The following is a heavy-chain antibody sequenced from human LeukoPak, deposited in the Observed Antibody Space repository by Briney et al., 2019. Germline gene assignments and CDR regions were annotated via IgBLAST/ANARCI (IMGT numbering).Heavy chain of an antibody. Sequence: GGSLRLSCAASGFTFNHPWMTWVRQAPGTGLEWVGRIKSKTDGGAADYAAPVKGRFSISRDDSKNTLYLQMNSLKTEDTAVYYCTKVSASYSLEYWGQGTLVSVSS. CDR2: IKSKTDGGAA. D-gene: IGHD6-6*01. CDR3: TKVSASYSLEY. CDR1: GFTFNHPW. V-gene: IGHV3-15*01. J-gene: IGHJ4*02.